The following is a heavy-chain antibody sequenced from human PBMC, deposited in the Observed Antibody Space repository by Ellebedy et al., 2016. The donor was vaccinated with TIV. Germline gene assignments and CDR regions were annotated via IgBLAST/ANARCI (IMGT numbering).Heavy chain of an antibody. CDR3: ARHKAYSGTEYLDL. J-gene: IGHJ5*02. Sequence: GESLKISCKGSGYGFDSHWIALVRQMPGKGLEWMGTISPGDSDTRYSPSFQGQVTISADKSISNAYLQWSSLKASDSGIYYCARHKAYSGTEYLDLWGQGTLVTVSP. V-gene: IGHV5-51*01. CDR2: ISPGDSDT. CDR1: GYGFDSHW. D-gene: IGHD4-11*01.